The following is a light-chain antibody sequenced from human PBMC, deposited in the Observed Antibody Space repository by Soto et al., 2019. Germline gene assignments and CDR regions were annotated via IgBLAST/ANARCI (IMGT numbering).Light chain of an antibody. V-gene: IGKV3-15*01. Sequence: EIVMTQSPDTLSVSPGERVTLSCRASHSISSNLAWYQQKPGQAPRLLIYGASTRATGIPARFSGSGSGTEFTLTISSLQSEDFAVYYCQQYHDWRTFGQGTKVEIK. CDR1: HSISSN. CDR2: GAS. CDR3: QQYHDWRT. J-gene: IGKJ1*01.